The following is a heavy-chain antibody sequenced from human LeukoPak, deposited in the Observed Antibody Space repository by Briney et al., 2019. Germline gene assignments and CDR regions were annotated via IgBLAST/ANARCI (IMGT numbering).Heavy chain of an antibody. V-gene: IGHV3-15*01. CDR3: TTGYSSGYYYFDY. D-gene: IGHD3-22*01. CDR1: GFTFSNAW. J-gene: IGHJ4*02. Sequence: GGSLRLSCAASGFTFSNAWMSWVRQAPGKGLEWVGRIKSKTDGGTTDYAAPVKGRFTISRDDSKNTLYLQMNSLKTEDTAVCYCTTGYSSGYYYFDYWGQGTLVTVSS. CDR2: IKSKTDGGTT.